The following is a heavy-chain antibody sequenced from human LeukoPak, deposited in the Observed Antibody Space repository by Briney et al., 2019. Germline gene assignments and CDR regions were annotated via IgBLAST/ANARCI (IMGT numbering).Heavy chain of an antibody. J-gene: IGHJ4*02. CDR1: GFTFSDYW. CDR3: ARAMDY. Sequence: GGSLRLSCAASGFTFSDYWMTWVRQAPGKGLEWVANIKQVGSEKYYVDSVKGRFTISRDNAKNSLYLQMNSLRAEDTAVYYCARAMDYWGQGTLVTVSS. CDR2: IKQVGSEK. V-gene: IGHV3-7*03.